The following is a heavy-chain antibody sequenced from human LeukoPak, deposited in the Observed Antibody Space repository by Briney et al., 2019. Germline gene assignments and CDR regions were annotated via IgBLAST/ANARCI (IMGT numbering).Heavy chain of an antibody. CDR2: ISGSSGST. CDR1: GFTFSSYA. V-gene: IGHV3-23*01. CDR3: AKVGYYDSSGYYYYFDY. J-gene: IGHJ4*02. Sequence: GGSLRLSCAASGFTFSSYAMSWVRQAPGKGLEWVSAISGSSGSTYYADSVKGRFTISRDNSKNTLYLQMNSLRAEDTAVYYCAKVGYYDSSGYYYYFDYWGQGTLVTVSS. D-gene: IGHD3-22*01.